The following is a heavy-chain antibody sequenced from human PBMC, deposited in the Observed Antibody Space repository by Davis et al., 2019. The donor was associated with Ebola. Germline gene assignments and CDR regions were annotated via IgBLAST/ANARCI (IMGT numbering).Heavy chain of an antibody. Sequence: SETLSLTCTVSAGSISSGDDYWSWIRQPPGKGLEWIGYSYYSGSTYYNPSLKSRVTISVDTSKNQFSLKLSSVTAADTAVYYCARYAGTSQPGDYFDYWGQGTLVTVSS. D-gene: IGHD6-13*01. CDR2: SYYSGST. V-gene: IGHV4-30-4*01. CDR1: AGSISSGDDY. J-gene: IGHJ4*02. CDR3: ARYAGTSQPGDYFDY.